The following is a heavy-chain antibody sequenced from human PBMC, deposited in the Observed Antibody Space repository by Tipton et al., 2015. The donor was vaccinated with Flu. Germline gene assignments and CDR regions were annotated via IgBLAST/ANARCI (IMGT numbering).Heavy chain of an antibody. CDR3: ARCRSGYCDWFDP. J-gene: IGHJ5*02. Sequence: LRLSCTASGGSMSSFYWSWIRQPAGKGLEFIGRIYTSGTSNYNPSLKSRVAMSIDTSKNQFSLKLRSVTAADTAVYYCARCRSGYCDWFDPWGQGTLVTVSS. D-gene: IGHD3-22*01. CDR2: IYTSGTS. V-gene: IGHV4-4*07. CDR1: GGSMSSFY.